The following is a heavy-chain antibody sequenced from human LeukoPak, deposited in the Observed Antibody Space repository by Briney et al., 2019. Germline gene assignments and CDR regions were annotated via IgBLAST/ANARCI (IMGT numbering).Heavy chain of an antibody. Sequence: GGPLRLSCAASGFTFTNYGLHWVPQAPGKGLEWVAVIWYDGSNKYYAESVRCRFTISRDNSIDTLYLQMDSLRAEDTAVYYCAREKGPYSSGWYYFDYWGQGTLVSVSS. CDR2: IWYDGSNK. J-gene: IGHJ4*02. V-gene: IGHV3-33*01. CDR3: AREKGPYSSGWYYFDY. CDR1: GFTFTNYG. D-gene: IGHD6-19*01.